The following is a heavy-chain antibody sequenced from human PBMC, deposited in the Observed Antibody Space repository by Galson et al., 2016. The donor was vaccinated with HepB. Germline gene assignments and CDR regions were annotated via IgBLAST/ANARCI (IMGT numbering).Heavy chain of an antibody. CDR3: ARWGTCGVVTPRGDY. CDR2: ISDRGETT. D-gene: IGHD3-3*01. V-gene: IGHV3-23*01. CDR1: GFTFSTYW. Sequence: SLRLSCAASGFTFSTYWMHWVRQAPGKGLEWVSAISDRGETTYYADAVKGRFTISRDNSKNTLSLQMNSLRVEDTALYYCARWGTCGVVTPRGDYWGQGTLVTVSS. J-gene: IGHJ4*02.